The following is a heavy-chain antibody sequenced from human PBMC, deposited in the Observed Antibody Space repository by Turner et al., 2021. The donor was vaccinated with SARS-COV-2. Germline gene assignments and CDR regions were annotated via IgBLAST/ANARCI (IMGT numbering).Heavy chain of an antibody. CDR3: ARGDDPRKSGVV. J-gene: IGHJ4*02. D-gene: IGHD3-3*01. CDR1: GGSLSGYY. V-gene: IGHV4-34*01. CDR2: VHPDGTT. Sequence: QVQLQQWGAGPLKPSETLSLSCAVNGGSLSGYYWTWIRQPPGKGLEWIGEVHPDGTTYYHPSLKSRVSMSVDTSKNQFSLKLNSVTAADTAFYYCARGDDPRKSGVVWGQGTLVTVSS.